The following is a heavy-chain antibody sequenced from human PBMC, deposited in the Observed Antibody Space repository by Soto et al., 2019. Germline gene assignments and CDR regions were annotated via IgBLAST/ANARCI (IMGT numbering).Heavy chain of an antibody. CDR1: GFTFSSYA. Sequence: WGSLRLSCAASGFTFSSYAMSWVRQAPGKGLEWVSSISGSGSNTYYADSVRGRFTISRDNYKNTLYLQMNNLESEDTAVYYCSRDDSDWFFNWGRGTLVTVSS. D-gene: IGHD3-9*01. V-gene: IGHV3-23*01. CDR2: ISGSGSNT. J-gene: IGHJ4*02. CDR3: SRDDSDWFFN.